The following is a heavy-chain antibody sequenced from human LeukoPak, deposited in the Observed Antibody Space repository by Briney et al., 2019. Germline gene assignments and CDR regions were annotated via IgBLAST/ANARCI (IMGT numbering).Heavy chain of an antibody. Sequence: SETLSLTCTVSGGSISSYYWSWIRQPAGKGLEWIGRIYTSGSTSYNPSLKSRVTISVDKSKNQFSLKLSSVTAADTAVYYCAGRDYGDPSFDYWGQGTLVTVSS. CDR3: AGRDYGDPSFDY. CDR2: IYTSGST. CDR1: GGSISSYY. J-gene: IGHJ4*02. D-gene: IGHD4-17*01. V-gene: IGHV4-4*07.